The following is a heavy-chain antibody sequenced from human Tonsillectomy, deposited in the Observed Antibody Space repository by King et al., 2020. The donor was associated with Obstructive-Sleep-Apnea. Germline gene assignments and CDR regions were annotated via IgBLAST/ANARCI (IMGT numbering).Heavy chain of an antibody. CDR2: IYPGDST. V-gene: IGHV3-53*04. J-gene: IGHJ3*02. CDR1: GFTVSSNY. D-gene: IGHD4-17*01. CDR3: ARVNDFGDYLGRAFDI. Sequence: VQLVESGGGLVQPGGSLRLSCAASGFTVSSNYMSWVRQAPGKGLEWVSVIYPGDSTYYADSVEGRFTVSRHNSKNTLYLKMNSLRTEDTAVYYCARVNDFGDYLGRAFDIWGQGTLVTVSS.